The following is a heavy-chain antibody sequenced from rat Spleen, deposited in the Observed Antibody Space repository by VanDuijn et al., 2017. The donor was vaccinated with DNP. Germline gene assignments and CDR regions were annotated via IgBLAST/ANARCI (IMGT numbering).Heavy chain of an antibody. CDR1: GFTFSDYG. V-gene: IGHV5S13*01. Sequence: EVQLVESGGGLVQPGRSLKLSCAASGFTFSDYGMAWVRQAPTKGLEWVAAISLSGASTYYRDSVKGRYTISRDNAKNTLYLQMNSLRSEDTATYYCARGGRSYFDYWGQGVMVTVSS. CDR2: ISLSGAST. D-gene: IGHD1-11*01. CDR3: ARGGRSYFDY. J-gene: IGHJ2*01.